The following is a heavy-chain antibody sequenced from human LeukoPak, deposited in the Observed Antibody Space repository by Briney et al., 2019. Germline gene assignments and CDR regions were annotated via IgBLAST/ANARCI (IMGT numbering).Heavy chain of an antibody. Sequence: ASVKVSCKASGYTFTGYYMHWVRQAPGQGLEWMGWINPNSGGTNYAQKFQGRVTMTRDTSISTAYMELSRLRSDDTAVYYCARGLVVVPAAMAYWGQGTLVTVSS. J-gene: IGHJ4*02. CDR3: ARGLVVVPAAMAY. D-gene: IGHD2-2*01. CDR2: INPNSGGT. CDR1: GYTFTGYY. V-gene: IGHV1-2*02.